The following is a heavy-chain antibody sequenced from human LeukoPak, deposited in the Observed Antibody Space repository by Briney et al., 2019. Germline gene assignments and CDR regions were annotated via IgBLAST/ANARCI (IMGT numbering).Heavy chain of an antibody. CDR1: GGSLSSYY. V-gene: IGHV4-4*07. CDR3: AREAPYSSGWTYYYYYYMDV. CDR2: IYTSGST. D-gene: IGHD6-19*01. Sequence: SETLSLTCTVSGGSLSSYYWNWIRQPAGKGLEWIGRIYTSGSTNYNPSLKSRVTMSVDTSKNQFSLKLSSVAAADTAVYYCAREAPYSSGWTYYYYYYMDVWGKGTTVTISS. J-gene: IGHJ6*03.